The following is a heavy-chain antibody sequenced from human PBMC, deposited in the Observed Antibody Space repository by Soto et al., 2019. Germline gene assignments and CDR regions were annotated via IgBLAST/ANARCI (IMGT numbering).Heavy chain of an antibody. D-gene: IGHD5-18*01. Sequence: EEQLLESGGGLVQPGGSLTLSCAASGFTFSSYAMSWVRQAPGKGLEWVSTIHSSGGSTYYADSVKGRFTISRDNSKNTLYLHMNSLRAEDTAIYYCAKGGYSYGFLFEYWGQGTLVTVSS. CDR2: IHSSGGST. J-gene: IGHJ4*02. CDR1: GFTFSSYA. V-gene: IGHV3-23*01. CDR3: AKGGYSYGFLFEY.